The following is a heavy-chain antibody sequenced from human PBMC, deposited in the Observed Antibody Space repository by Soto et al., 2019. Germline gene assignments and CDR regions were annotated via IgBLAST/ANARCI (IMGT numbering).Heavy chain of an antibody. D-gene: IGHD2-15*01. Sequence: GASVKVSCKASGGTFSSYAISWVRQAPGQGLEWMGGIIPIFGTANYAQKFQGRVTITADESTSTAYMELSSLRSEDTAVYYCARDRGYCSGGSCSTSSHYYYGMDVWGQGTTVTV. V-gene: IGHV1-69*13. CDR3: ARDRGYCSGGSCSTSSHYYYGMDV. CDR1: GGTFSSYA. J-gene: IGHJ6*02. CDR2: IIPIFGTA.